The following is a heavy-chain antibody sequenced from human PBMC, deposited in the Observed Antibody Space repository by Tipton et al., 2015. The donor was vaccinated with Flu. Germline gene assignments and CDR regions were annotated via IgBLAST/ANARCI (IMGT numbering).Heavy chain of an antibody. CDR1: GFIVSSDY. CDR2: IYSSDST. V-gene: IGHV3-53*01. D-gene: IGHD2-21*01. Sequence: SLRLSCAASGFIVSSDYMSWVRQAPGKGLEWVSVIYSSDSTSYADSVRGRFTLSRDNSRNTLYLQMNSLRAEDTAVYYCARQLGGGDCYWGQGTLVTVSS. CDR3: ARQLGGGDCY. J-gene: IGHJ4*02.